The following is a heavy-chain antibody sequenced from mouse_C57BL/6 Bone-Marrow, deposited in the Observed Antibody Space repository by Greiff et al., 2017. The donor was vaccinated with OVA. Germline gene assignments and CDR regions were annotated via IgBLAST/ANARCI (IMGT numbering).Heavy chain of an antibody. V-gene: IGHV1-76*01. J-gene: IGHJ4*01. Sequence: VKLQESGAELVRPGASVKLSCKASGYTFTDYYINWVKQRPGQGLEWIARIYPGSGNTYYNEKFKGKATLTAEKSSSTAYMQLSSLTSEDSSVYFCARVYAAMDYWGQGTSVTVSS. CDR1: GYTFTDYY. CDR2: IYPGSGNT. D-gene: IGHD2-10*02. CDR3: ARVYAAMDY.